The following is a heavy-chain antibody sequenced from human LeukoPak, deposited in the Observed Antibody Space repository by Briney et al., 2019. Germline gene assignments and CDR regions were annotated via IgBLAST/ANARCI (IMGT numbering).Heavy chain of an antibody. J-gene: IGHJ4*02. CDR1: GGSFSGYY. CDR2: INHSGST. V-gene: IGHV4-34*01. CDR3: ARHQANYYGSGSYPLFDY. Sequence: SETLSLTCAVYGGSFSGYYWSWIRQPPGKGLEWIGEINHSGSTNYTPSLKSRVTISVDTSKNQFSLKLSSVTAADTAVYYCARHQANYYGSGSYPLFDYWGQGTLVTVSS. D-gene: IGHD3-10*01.